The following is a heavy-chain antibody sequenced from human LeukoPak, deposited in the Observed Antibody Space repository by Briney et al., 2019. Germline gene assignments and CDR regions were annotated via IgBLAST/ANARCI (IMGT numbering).Heavy chain of an antibody. Sequence: SETLSLTCTVSGGSISSSSAYWSWIRQPPGKGLEWIGSIYYSKNTNYNPSLKSRVTISADTSKNQFSLTLGSVSATDTAVYYCVSPRGFSYGYFDYWGQGTLVTVSS. CDR1: GGSISSSSAY. J-gene: IGHJ4*02. CDR2: IYYSKNT. V-gene: IGHV4-39*01. D-gene: IGHD5-18*01. CDR3: VSPRGFSYGYFDY.